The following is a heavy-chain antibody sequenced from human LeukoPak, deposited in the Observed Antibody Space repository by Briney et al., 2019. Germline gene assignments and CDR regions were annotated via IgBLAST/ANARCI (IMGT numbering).Heavy chain of an antibody. Sequence: PGGSLRLSCAASGFTFSSYGMHWVRQAPGKGLEWVAVISYDGSNKYYADSVKGRFTISRDNSKNTLCLQMNSLRAEDTAVYYCAKGGVLWFGELLPHYYFDYWGQGTLVTVSS. CDR2: ISYDGSNK. V-gene: IGHV3-30*18. CDR3: AKGGVLWFGELLPHYYFDY. J-gene: IGHJ4*02. CDR1: GFTFSSYG. D-gene: IGHD3-10*01.